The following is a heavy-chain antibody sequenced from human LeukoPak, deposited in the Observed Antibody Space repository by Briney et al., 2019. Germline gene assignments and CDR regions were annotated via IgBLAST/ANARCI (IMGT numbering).Heavy chain of an antibody. CDR1: GYSISSGYY. CDR3: ARDSAPDYSNYVPFDY. V-gene: IGHV4-38-2*02. D-gene: IGHD4-11*01. J-gene: IGHJ4*02. Sequence: SETLSLTCAVSGYSISSGYYWGWIRQPPGKGLEWIGSIYHSGSTYYNPSLKSRVTISVDTSKNQFSLKLSSVTAADTAVYYCARDSAPDYSNYVPFDYWGQGTLVTVSS. CDR2: IYHSGST.